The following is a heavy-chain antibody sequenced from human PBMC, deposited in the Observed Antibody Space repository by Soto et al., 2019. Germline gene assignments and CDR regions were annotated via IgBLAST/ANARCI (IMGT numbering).Heavy chain of an antibody. CDR3: AKNLDSSGYCGPDY. J-gene: IGHJ4*02. V-gene: IGHV3-30*18. Sequence: GGSLRLSCATSGFTFSSYGMHWVRQAPGKGLEWVAVISYDGSNKYYADSVKGRFTISRDNSKNTLYLQMNSLRAEDTAVYYCAKNLDSSGYCGPDYWGQGTLVTVSS. CDR2: ISYDGSNK. CDR1: GFTFSSYG. D-gene: IGHD3-22*01.